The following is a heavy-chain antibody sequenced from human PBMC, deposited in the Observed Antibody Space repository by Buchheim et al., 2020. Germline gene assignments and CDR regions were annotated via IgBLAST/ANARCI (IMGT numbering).Heavy chain of an antibody. CDR3: AKFGGPASAWWHYNMDV. CDR2: ISGSGGST. Sequence: EVQLLESGGGLVQPGGSPRLSCAASGFTFSSYAMSWVRQAPGKGLEWVSAISGSGGSTYYADSVKGRFTISRDNSKNTLYLQMNSLRAEDTAVYYCAKFGGPASAWWHYNMDVWGQGTT. CDR1: GFTFSSYA. V-gene: IGHV3-23*01. D-gene: IGHD2-8*02. J-gene: IGHJ6*02.